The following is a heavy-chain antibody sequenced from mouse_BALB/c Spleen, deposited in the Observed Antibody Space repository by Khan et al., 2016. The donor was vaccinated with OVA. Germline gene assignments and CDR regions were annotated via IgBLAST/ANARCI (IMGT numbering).Heavy chain of an antibody. D-gene: IGHD2-4*01. CDR3: ARKDYYDYDPFPY. V-gene: IGHV3-2*02. CDR1: GYSITSEYA. J-gene: IGHJ3*01. Sequence: VQLKESGPGLVKPSQSLSLTCTVTGYSITSEYAWNWIRQFPGNKLEWMGYINYSGNTRFNPSLKSRNSITRDTSKNQFFLQLNSVTTEDTATYYCARKDYYDYDPFPYWGQGTLVTVSA. CDR2: INYSGNT.